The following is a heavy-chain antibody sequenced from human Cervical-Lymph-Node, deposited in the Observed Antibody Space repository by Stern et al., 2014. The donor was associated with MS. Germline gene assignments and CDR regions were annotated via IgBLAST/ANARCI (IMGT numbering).Heavy chain of an antibody. D-gene: IGHD5-12*01. CDR3: ARGATINDFDF. V-gene: IGHV4-31*03. CDR1: GASVSRSGYY. J-gene: IGHJ4*02. Sequence: QLQLQESGPGLVKPSQTVSLTCTVSGASVSRSGYYWSWIRQHPGKGLEWIGYIYYTGSTYYNPSLKSRVTISLDTSKNRFSLRLSSVTAADTAVYFCARGATINDFDFWGQGTLVTVSS. CDR2: IYYTGST.